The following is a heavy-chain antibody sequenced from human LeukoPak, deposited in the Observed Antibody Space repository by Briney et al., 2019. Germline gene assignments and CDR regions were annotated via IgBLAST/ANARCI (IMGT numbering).Heavy chain of an antibody. Sequence: PGGSLRLSCAASGFTFRAYSMNWVRQAPGKGLEWVSYISSSSNTIYYADSVKGRFTISRDNAKNSLYLQMNSLRDEDTAVYYCARGDGWFGELLNFDNWGQGTLVTVSS. CDR2: ISSSSNTI. CDR3: ARGDGWFGELLNFDN. J-gene: IGHJ4*02. D-gene: IGHD3-10*01. V-gene: IGHV3-48*02. CDR1: GFTFRAYS.